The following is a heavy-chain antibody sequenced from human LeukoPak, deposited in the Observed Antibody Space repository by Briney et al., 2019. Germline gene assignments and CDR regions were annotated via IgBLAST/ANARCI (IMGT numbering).Heavy chain of an antibody. D-gene: IGHD3-10*01. J-gene: IGHJ4*02. Sequence: PGGSLRLSCAASGFTFSSYGMHWVRQAPGKGLEWVAFIRYDGSNKYYADSVKGRFTISRDNSKNTLYLQMNSLRAEDTAVYYCAKVGTLVLLWFGELDYWGQGTLVTVSS. CDR3: AKVGTLVLLWFGELDY. V-gene: IGHV3-30*02. CDR1: GFTFSSYG. CDR2: IRYDGSNK.